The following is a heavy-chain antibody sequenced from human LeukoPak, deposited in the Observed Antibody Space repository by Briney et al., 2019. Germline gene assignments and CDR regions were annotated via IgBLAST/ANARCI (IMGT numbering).Heavy chain of an antibody. CDR2: IKQDGSEK. V-gene: IGHV3-7*04. Sequence: GGSLRLSCTASGFTFSNHWMSWVRQAPGKGLEWVANIKQDGSEKYYVDSVKGRFTISRDNAKDSLYLQMNSLRAEDTAVYYCARGGGSYYNYWGQGTLVTVSS. J-gene: IGHJ4*02. CDR1: GFTFSNHW. CDR3: ARGGGSYYNY. D-gene: IGHD1-26*01.